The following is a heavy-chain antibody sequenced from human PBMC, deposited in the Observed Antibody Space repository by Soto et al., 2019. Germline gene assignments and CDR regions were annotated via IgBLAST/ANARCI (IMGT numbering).Heavy chain of an antibody. D-gene: IGHD6-13*01. CDR3: ARSIAAAGVLGNWFDP. Sequence: GASVKVSCKASGYTFTSYYMHWVRQAPGQGLEWMGIINPSGGSTSYAQKFQGRVTMTRDTSTSTVYMELSSLRSEDTAVYYCARSIAAAGVLGNWFDPWGQGTLVTVSS. CDR2: INPSGGST. CDR1: GYTFTSYY. J-gene: IGHJ5*02. V-gene: IGHV1-46*03.